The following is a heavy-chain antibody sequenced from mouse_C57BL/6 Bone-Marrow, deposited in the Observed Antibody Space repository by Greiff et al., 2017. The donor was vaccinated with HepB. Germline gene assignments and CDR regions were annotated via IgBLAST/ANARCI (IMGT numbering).Heavy chain of an antibody. D-gene: IGHD1-1*01. CDR1: GFTFSSYA. Sequence: EVKLVESGGGLVKPGGSLKLSCAASGFTFSSYAMSWVRQTPEKRLEWVATISDGGSYTYYPDNVKGRFTISRDNAKNNLYLQMSHLKSEDTAMYYCARGEGYYYGSTIFDCWGQGTTLTVSS. CDR2: ISDGGSYT. J-gene: IGHJ2*01. CDR3: ARGEGYYYGSTIFDC. V-gene: IGHV5-4*03.